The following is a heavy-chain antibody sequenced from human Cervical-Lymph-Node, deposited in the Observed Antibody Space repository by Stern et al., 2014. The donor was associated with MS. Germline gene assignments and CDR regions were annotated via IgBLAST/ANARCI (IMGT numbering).Heavy chain of an antibody. Sequence: VHLVESGSEVKKPGSSVKVSCKPSGDTFSSYALSWVRQAPGQGLEWVGGLIPFFGATRYGQKFQGRVTITPEESTGTAFMELTNLTSDDTAVYYCALRRSYYVYWGLGTLISVSS. CDR1: GDTFSSYA. V-gene: IGHV1-69*01. CDR3: ALRRSYYVY. D-gene: IGHD4-11*01. J-gene: IGHJ4*02. CDR2: LIPFFGAT.